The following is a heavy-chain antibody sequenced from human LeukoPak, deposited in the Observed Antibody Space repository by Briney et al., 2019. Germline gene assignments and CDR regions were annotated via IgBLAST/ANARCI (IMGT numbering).Heavy chain of an antibody. Sequence: SETLSLTCAVYGGSFSGYYWSWIRQPPGKGLEWIGEINHSGSTNYNPSLKSRVTISVDTSKNQFSLKLSSVTAADTAVYYCARGGGTGFHGMDVWGQGTTVTVSS. CDR3: ARGGGTGFHGMDV. CDR2: INHSGST. J-gene: IGHJ6*02. V-gene: IGHV4-34*01. D-gene: IGHD2-2*01. CDR1: GGSFSGYY.